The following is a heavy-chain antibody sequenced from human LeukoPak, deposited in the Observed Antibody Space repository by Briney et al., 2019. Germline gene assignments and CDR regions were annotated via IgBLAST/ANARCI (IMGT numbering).Heavy chain of an antibody. J-gene: IGHJ4*02. CDR1: GISITYTYY. CDR3: ARGVSDFWSGFKGYFDY. D-gene: IGHD3-3*01. V-gene: IGHV4-38-2*01. CDR2: IYHSGST. Sequence: PSETLSLTCAVSGISITYTYYWGLIRPPPGKGLELIGTIYHSGSTYYNPSLESRVTISVDKSKNQFSLNLRSVTAADTAVFYCARGVSDFWSGFKGYFDYWGQGSLVTVS.